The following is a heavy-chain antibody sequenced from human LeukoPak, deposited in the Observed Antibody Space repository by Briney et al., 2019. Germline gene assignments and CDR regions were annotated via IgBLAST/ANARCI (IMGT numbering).Heavy chain of an antibody. D-gene: IGHD2-15*01. CDR3: VRESIGFDY. V-gene: IGHV3-23*01. Sequence: GGSLRLSCAASGFTFSSYAMSWVRQAPGKGLEWVSAISGSGGSTYYADSVKGRFTISRDNAKDSLYLQMNSLRAEDTAVYYCVRESIGFDYWGQGTLVTVSS. CDR1: GFTFSSYA. CDR2: ISGSGGST. J-gene: IGHJ4*02.